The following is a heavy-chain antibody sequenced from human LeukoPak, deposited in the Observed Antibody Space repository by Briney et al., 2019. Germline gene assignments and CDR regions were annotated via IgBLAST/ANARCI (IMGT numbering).Heavy chain of an antibody. Sequence: GGSLRLSCAASGFTFSSYAMSWVRQAPGKGLEWVSAISGSGGSTYYADSVKGRFTISRDNSKNTLYLQMNSLRAEDTAVYYCAKRGYDILTGTYHFDYWGQGTLVTVSS. V-gene: IGHV3-23*01. CDR3: AKRGYDILTGTYHFDY. CDR1: GFTFSSYA. D-gene: IGHD3-9*01. CDR2: ISGSGGST. J-gene: IGHJ4*02.